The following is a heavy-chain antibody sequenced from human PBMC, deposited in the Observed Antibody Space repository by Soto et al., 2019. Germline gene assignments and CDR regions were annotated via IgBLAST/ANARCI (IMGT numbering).Heavy chain of an antibody. Sequence: EVQLVESGGGLVQPGGSLRLSCAASGFTFNDYWMNWVRQAPGKGLEWVANIKQDGSDEYYVDSVKGRFTISRDNAKNSLYLQMNSLRGEDTAVYYCARPLGWRDAFDIWGQGTMVTVSS. J-gene: IGHJ3*02. CDR3: ARPLGWRDAFDI. V-gene: IGHV3-7*01. CDR1: GFTFNDYW. D-gene: IGHD6-19*01. CDR2: IKQDGSDE.